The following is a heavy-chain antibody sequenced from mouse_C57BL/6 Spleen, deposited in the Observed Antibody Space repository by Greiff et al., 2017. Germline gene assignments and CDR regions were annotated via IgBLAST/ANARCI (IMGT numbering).Heavy chain of an antibody. CDR1: GYTFTDYE. Sequence: QVQLKESGAELVRPGASVTLSCTASGYTFTDYEMHWVKQTPVHGLEWIGAIDPETGGTAYNQKFKGKAILTADKSSSTAYVELRSLTSEDSAVYYCTRKALYYDYDCWYFDVWGTGTTVTVSS. CDR2: IDPETGGT. CDR3: TRKALYYDYDCWYFDV. D-gene: IGHD2-4*01. V-gene: IGHV1-15*01. J-gene: IGHJ1*03.